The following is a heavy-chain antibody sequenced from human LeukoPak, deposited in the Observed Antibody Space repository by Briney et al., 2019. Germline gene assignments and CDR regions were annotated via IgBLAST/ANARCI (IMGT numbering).Heavy chain of an antibody. D-gene: IGHD2-2*01. V-gene: IGHV3-23*01. CDR2: ISGSGGST. J-gene: IGHJ4*02. CDR3: AKAYCSSTSCYRPLFVQY. Sequence: GGSLRLSCAASGFTFSSYAMSWVRQAPGKGLEWVSAISGSGGSTYYADSVKGRFTISRDNSKNTLYLQMNSLRAEDTAVYYCAKAYCSSTSCYRPLFVQYWGQGTLVTVSS. CDR1: GFTFSSYA.